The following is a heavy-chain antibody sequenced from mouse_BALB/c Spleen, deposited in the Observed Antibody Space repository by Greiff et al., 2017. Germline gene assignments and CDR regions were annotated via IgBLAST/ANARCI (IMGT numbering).Heavy chain of an antibody. CDR1: GFNIKDYY. J-gene: IGHJ2*01. CDR3: NAPQTVDY. CDR2: IDPENGDT. D-gene: IGHD3-2*01. V-gene: IGHV14-4*02. Sequence: EVKVVESGAELVRSGASVKLSCTASGFNIKDYYMHWVKQRPEQGLEWIGWIDPENGDTEYAPKFQGKATMTADTSSNTAYLQLSSLTSEDTAVYYCNAPQTVDYWGQGTTLTVSS.